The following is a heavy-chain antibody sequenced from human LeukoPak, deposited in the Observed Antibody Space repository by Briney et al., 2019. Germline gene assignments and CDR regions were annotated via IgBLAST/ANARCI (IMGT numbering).Heavy chain of an antibody. D-gene: IGHD6-19*01. V-gene: IGHV3-30*18. Sequence: GRSLRLSCAASGFTFSNFGMHWVRQAPGKGLEWVAVISYDGFDKYYADSVKGRFTISRDNSKNTLYLQVSSLRAEDTAVYYCAKDPGGAVAGQFFAFDIWGQGTMVTVSS. J-gene: IGHJ3*02. CDR3: AKDPGGAVAGQFFAFDI. CDR2: ISYDGFDK. CDR1: GFTFSNFG.